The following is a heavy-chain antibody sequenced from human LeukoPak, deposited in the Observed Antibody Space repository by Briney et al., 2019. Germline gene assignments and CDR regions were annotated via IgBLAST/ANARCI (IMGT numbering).Heavy chain of an antibody. D-gene: IGHD2-8*01. Sequence: EASVKVSCKVSGYTLTELSMHWVRQAPGKGLEWMGGFGPEDGETIYAQKFQGRVTMTEDTTTDTAYMELSSLRSEDTAVYYCATSSLIEYCTNGVCHDYWGQGTLVTVSS. J-gene: IGHJ4*02. CDR3: ATSSLIEYCTNGVCHDY. V-gene: IGHV1-24*01. CDR2: FGPEDGET. CDR1: GYTLTELS.